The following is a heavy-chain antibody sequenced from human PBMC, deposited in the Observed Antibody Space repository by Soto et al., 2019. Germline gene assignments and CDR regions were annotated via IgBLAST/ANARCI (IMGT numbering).Heavy chain of an antibody. D-gene: IGHD4-17*01. CDR2: ISSSSSTI. CDR1: GFTFSSYS. V-gene: IGHV3-48*01. J-gene: IGHJ4*02. CDR3: ARTQLPPGGLRSAWYFDY. Sequence: GGSLRLSCAASGFTFSSYSMNWVRQAPGKGLEWVSYISSSSSTIYYADSVKGRFTISRDNAKNSLYLQMNSLRAEDTAVYYCARTQLPPGGLRSAWYFDYWGQGTLVTVSS.